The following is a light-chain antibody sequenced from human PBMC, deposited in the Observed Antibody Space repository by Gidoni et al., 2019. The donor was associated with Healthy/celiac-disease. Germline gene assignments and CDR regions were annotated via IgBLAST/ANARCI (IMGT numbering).Light chain of an antibody. J-gene: IGLJ2*01. V-gene: IGLV2-23*02. Sequence: QSALTQPASVSGSPGQSITISCTGTSSDAGSYNLVSWYQQHPGKAPKLMIYEVSKRRSGVSNRFSGSKSGNTASLTISGLQAEDEADYYCCSYAGSSTPFGGGTKLTVL. CDR3: CSYAGSSTP. CDR1: SSDAGSYNL. CDR2: EVS.